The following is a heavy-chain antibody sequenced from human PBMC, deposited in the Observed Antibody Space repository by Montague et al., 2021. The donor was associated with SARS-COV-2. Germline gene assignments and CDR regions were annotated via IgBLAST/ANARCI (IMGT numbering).Heavy chain of an antibody. CDR3: ARQEPIVVVVAAARGWFDP. CDR1: GGSISSSSYY. V-gene: IGHV4-39*01. CDR2: IYYSGST. J-gene: IGHJ5*02. D-gene: IGHD2-15*01. Sequence: SETLSLTCTVSGGSISSSSYYWGWIRQPPGKGLEWIGSIYYSGSTYYNPSLKSRVTISADTSKNQFSLKLSSVTAADTAVYYCARQEPIVVVVAAARGWFDPWGQGTLVTVSS.